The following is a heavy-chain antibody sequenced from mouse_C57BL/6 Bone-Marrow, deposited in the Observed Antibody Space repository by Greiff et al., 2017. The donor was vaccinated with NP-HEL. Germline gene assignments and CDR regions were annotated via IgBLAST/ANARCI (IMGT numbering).Heavy chain of an antibody. V-gene: IGHV1-64*01. J-gene: IGHJ3*01. D-gene: IGHD2-5*01. CDR3: ARAYYSNYEPFAY. Sequence: QVQLKQSGAELVKPGASVKLSCKASGYTFTSYWMHWVKQRPGQGLEWIGMIHPNSGSTNYNEKFKSKATLTVDKSSSTAYMQLSSLTSEDSAVYYCARAYYSNYEPFAYWGQGTLVTVSA. CDR1: GYTFTSYW. CDR2: IHPNSGST.